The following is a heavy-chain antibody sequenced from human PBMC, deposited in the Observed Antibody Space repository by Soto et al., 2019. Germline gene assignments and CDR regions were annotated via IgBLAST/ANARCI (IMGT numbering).Heavy chain of an antibody. Sequence: EAQLVESGGGLVQPGGSLRLSCAASGFTFSNYEMHWVRKAPGTGLEYVSGISNNGAHTDYAKSVKGRFTIARDNSENTLYLQMGSLRAEDMALYYCARRGYGSRWPNVYMDVWGKGTTVTVSS. CDR1: GFTFSNYE. CDR2: ISNNGAHT. CDR3: ARRGYGSRWPNVYMDV. J-gene: IGHJ6*03. D-gene: IGHD6-13*01. V-gene: IGHV3-64*01.